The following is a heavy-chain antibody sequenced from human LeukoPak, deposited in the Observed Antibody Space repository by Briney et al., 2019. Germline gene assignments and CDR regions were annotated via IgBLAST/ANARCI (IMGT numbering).Heavy chain of an antibody. D-gene: IGHD6-19*01. J-gene: IGHJ4*02. Sequence: GASVKVSCKASGYTFTGCYMHWVRQAPGQGLEWMGWINPNSGDTNYAQKFRGRVTMTRDTSINTAYMELSSLRSDDTAVYYCAREVYSSGWKNLDYWGQGTLVTVSS. CDR3: AREVYSSGWKNLDY. CDR2: INPNSGDT. V-gene: IGHV1-2*02. CDR1: GYTFTGCY.